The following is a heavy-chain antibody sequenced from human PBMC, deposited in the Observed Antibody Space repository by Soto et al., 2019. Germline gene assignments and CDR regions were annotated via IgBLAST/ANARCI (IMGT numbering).Heavy chain of an antibody. D-gene: IGHD3-10*01. V-gene: IGHV4-34*01. CDR3: ARGGVLLWFGERGWFDP. CDR2: INHSGST. CDR1: GGSFSGYY. Sequence: QVQLQQWGAGLLKPSETLSLTCAVYGGSFSGYYWSWIRQPPGKGLEWIGEINHSGSTNYNPSLKSRVTISVDTSKNQFSLKLSSVTAADTAVYYCARGGVLLWFGERGWFDPWGQGTLVTVSS. J-gene: IGHJ5*02.